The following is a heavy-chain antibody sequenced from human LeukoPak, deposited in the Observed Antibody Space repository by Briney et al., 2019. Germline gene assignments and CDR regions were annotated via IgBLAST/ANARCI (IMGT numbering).Heavy chain of an antibody. Sequence: GGSLRLSCAASGFTFSSYSMNWVRQAPGKGLEWVSSMTDIGPNTYYAPSVKGRFTISRDTSKNTLYLQMNSLRAEDTAIYYCAKRLSLRFDAFDIWGPGTMVTISS. CDR1: GFTFSSYS. J-gene: IGHJ3*02. V-gene: IGHV3-23*01. CDR2: MTDIGPNT. CDR3: AKRLSLRFDAFDI. D-gene: IGHD3-3*01.